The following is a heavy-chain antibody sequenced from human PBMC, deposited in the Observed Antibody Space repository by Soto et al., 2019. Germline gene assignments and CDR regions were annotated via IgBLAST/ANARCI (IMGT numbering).Heavy chain of an antibody. CDR3: ARAVYSSSSSGDY. J-gene: IGHJ4*02. CDR2: ISSSSSYI. CDR1: GFTFSSYS. Sequence: GGSLRLSCAASGFTFSSYSMNWVRQAPGKGLEWVSSISSSSSYIYYADSVKDRFTISRDNAKNSLYLQMNSLRAEDTAVYYCARAVYSSSSSGDYWGQGTLVTVSS. V-gene: IGHV3-21*01. D-gene: IGHD6-13*01.